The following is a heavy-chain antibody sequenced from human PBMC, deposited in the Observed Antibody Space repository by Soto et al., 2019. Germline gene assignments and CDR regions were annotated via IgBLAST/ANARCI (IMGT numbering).Heavy chain of an antibody. V-gene: IGHV3-49*04. J-gene: IGHJ4*02. CDR1: GFTFGDYA. CDR3: TRGRYYPPYYFDY. CDR2: IRSKAYGGTT. Sequence: PGGSLRLSCTASGFTFGDYAMSWVRQAPGKGLEWVGFIRSKAYGGTTEYAASVKGRFTIARDESKSIAYLQMNSLKTEDTAVYYCTRGRYYPPYYFDYWCQGTLVTVSS. D-gene: IGHD3-22*01.